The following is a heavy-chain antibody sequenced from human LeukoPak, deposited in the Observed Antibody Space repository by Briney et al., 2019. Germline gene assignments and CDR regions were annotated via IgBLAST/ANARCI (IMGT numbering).Heavy chain of an antibody. D-gene: IGHD3-3*01. J-gene: IGHJ4*02. CDR3: ARQRDFWSQYYFDY. Sequence: PSETLSLTGTVSGGSISSSSYYWGWIRQPPGKGLEWIGSIYYSGSTYYNPSLKSRVTISADTSKNQFSLKLSSVTAADTAVYYCARQRDFWSQYYFDYWGQGTLVTVSS. V-gene: IGHV4-39*01. CDR2: IYYSGST. CDR1: GGSISSSSYY.